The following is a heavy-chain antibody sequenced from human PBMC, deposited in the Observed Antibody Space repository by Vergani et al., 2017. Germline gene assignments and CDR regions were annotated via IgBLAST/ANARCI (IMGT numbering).Heavy chain of an antibody. V-gene: IGHV1-69*01. CDR1: GGTFSSYA. CDR3: ARVGDYGGNSVGIDY. J-gene: IGHJ4*02. Sequence: VQLVQSGAEVKKPGSSVKVSCKASGGTFSSYAISWVRQAPGEGLEWMGGIIPIFGTANYAQKFQGRVTITADESTSPAYMELSSLRSEDTAVYYCARVGDYGGNSVGIDYWGQGTLVTVSS. D-gene: IGHD4-23*01. CDR2: IIPIFGTA.